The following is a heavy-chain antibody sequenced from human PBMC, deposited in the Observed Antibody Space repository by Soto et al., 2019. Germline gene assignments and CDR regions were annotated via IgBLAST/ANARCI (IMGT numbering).Heavy chain of an antibody. D-gene: IGHD3-10*01. CDR2: ISYDGSNK. CDR3: AKDVSPYYYGSGSPDY. Sequence: GGSLRLSCAASGFTFSSYGMHWVRQAPGKGLEWVAVISYDGSNKYYADSVKGRFTISRDNSKNTLYLQMNSLRAEDTAVYYCAKDVSPYYYGSGSPDYWGQGTLVTVSS. J-gene: IGHJ4*02. V-gene: IGHV3-30*18. CDR1: GFTFSSYG.